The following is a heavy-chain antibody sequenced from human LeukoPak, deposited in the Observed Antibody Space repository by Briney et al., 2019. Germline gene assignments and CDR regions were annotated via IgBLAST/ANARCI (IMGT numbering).Heavy chain of an antibody. CDR1: GYSISSGYY. Sequence: PSETLSLTCAVSGYSISSGYYWGWIRQPPGKGLEWIGSIYHSGSTYYNPSLKSRVTISVDTSKNRFSLKLSSVTAADTAVYYCARLRMGMGSVDYWGQGTLVTVSS. CDR3: ARLRMGMGSVDY. J-gene: IGHJ4*02. D-gene: IGHD7-27*01. V-gene: IGHV4-38-2*01. CDR2: IYHSGST.